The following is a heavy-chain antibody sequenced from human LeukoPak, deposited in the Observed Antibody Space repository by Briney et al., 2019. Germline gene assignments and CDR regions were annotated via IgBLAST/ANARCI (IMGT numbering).Heavy chain of an antibody. CDR1: GFTFSNSG. V-gene: IGHV3-30*02. Sequence: GGSLRLSCVASGFTFSNSGMHWVRQAPGEGLEWVAFTRNDGSRKYYADSVKGRFTISRDNSKNTLYLQMNSLRAEDTAVYYCAKSGSYAVDLWGQGTTVTGSS. CDR2: TRNDGSRK. CDR3: AKSGSYAVDL. D-gene: IGHD1-1*01. J-gene: IGHJ6*02.